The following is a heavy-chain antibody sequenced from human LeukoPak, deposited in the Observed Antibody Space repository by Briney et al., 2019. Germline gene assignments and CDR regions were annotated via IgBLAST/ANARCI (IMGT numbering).Heavy chain of an antibody. J-gene: IGHJ4*02. CDR2: IYTSGST. CDR3: ARVDILTGYYFFDS. D-gene: IGHD3-9*01. V-gene: IGHV4-61*02. CDR1: GGSISSGSYY. Sequence: PSETLSLTCTVSGGSISSGSYYWSWIRQPAGKGLEWIGRIYTSGSTNYNPSLKSRVTISVDTSKNQFSLKLSSVTAADTAVYYCARVDILTGYYFFDSWGQGTLVTVSS.